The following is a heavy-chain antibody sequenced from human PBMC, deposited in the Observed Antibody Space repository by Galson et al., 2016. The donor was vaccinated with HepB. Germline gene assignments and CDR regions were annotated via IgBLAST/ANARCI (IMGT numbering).Heavy chain of an antibody. CDR2: ISAYNGNT. CDR3: ARDRGNMVRGVIGWFDP. J-gene: IGHJ5*02. CDR1: GYTFNTYG. D-gene: IGHD3-10*01. Sequence: VSCKASGYTFNTYGISWVRQAPGQGLEWMGWISAYNGNTNYAQKFQGRVTMTTDTSTSTAYMDLRSLRSEDTAVYYCARDRGNMVRGVIGWFDPWGQGTLVTVSS. V-gene: IGHV1-18*01.